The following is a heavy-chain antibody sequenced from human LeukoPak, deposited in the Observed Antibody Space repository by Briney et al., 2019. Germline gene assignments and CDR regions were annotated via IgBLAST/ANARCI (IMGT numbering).Heavy chain of an antibody. CDR2: IIPIFGTA. CDR1: GDTFSSYA. V-gene: IGHV1-69*06. D-gene: IGHD5-18*01. CDR3: ARESAWIQLWLQTTRSSFDI. J-gene: IGHJ3*02. Sequence: EASVKVSCKASGDTFSSYAISWVRQAPGQGLEWMGGIIPIFGTANYAQKFQGRVTITADTSTSTAYMELSSLRSEDTAVYYCARESAWIQLWLQTTRSSFDIWGQGTMVTVSS.